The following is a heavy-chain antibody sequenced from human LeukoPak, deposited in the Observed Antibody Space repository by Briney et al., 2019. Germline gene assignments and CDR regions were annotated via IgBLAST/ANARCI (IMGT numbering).Heavy chain of an antibody. D-gene: IGHD2-2*01. V-gene: IGHV3-48*03. Sequence: GGSLRLSCAASGFTFSSNEMNWVRQAPGKGLEWVSYISSSGSTIYYADSVKGRFTISRDNAKNSLYLQMNSLRAEDTAVYYCARDMRDIVVVPAANGPAFDIWGQGTMVTVSS. J-gene: IGHJ3*02. CDR3: ARDMRDIVVVPAANGPAFDI. CDR2: ISSSGSTI. CDR1: GFTFSSNE.